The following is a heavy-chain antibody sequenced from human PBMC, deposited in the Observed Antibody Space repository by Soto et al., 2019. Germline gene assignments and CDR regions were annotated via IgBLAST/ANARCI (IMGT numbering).Heavy chain of an antibody. CDR2: INAGNGNT. Sequence: ASVKVSCKASGYTFTSYAMHWVRQAPGQRLEWMGWINAGNGNTKYSQKFQGRVTITRDTSASTAYMELSSLRSEDTAVYYCAREYCSKGVCYGVDYWGQGTLVTVSS. V-gene: IGHV1-3*01. D-gene: IGHD2-8*01. CDR3: AREYCSKGVCYGVDY. J-gene: IGHJ4*02. CDR1: GYTFTSYA.